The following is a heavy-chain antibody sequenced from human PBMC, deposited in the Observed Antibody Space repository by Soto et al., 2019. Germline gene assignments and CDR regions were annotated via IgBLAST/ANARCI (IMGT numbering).Heavy chain of an antibody. Sequence: SVKVSCKASGGTFSSYAISWVRQAPGQGLEWMGGIIPIFGTANYAQKFQGRVTITADESTSTAYMELSSLRSEDTAVYYCAQPYQLRGNFYYGMDVWGQGTTVTVSS. CDR3: AQPYQLRGNFYYGMDV. J-gene: IGHJ6*02. V-gene: IGHV1-69*13. D-gene: IGHD2-2*01. CDR2: IIPIFGTA. CDR1: GGTFSSYA.